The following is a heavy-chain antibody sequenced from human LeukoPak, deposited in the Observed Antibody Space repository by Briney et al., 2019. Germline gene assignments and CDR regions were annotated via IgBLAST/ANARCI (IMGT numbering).Heavy chain of an antibody. CDR1: GYTFTSYY. CDR2: INPSGGST. CDR3: ARAMTTVPFGY. V-gene: IGHV1-46*03. Sequence: ASVKVSCKASGYTFTSYYVHWVRQAPGQGLEWMGIINPSGGSTSYAQKFQGRVTMTRDTSTSTVYMELSSLRSEDTAVYYCARAMTTVPFGYWGQGTLVTVSS. D-gene: IGHD4-11*01. J-gene: IGHJ4*02.